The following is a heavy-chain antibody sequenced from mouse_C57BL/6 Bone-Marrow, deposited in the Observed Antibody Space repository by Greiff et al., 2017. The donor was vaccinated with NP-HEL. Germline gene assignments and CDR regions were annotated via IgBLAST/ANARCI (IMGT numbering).Heavy chain of an antibody. D-gene: IGHD2-2*01. V-gene: IGHV1-64*01. J-gene: IGHJ2*01. Sequence: VKLQQSGAELVKPGASVKLSCKASGYTFTSYWMHWVKQRPGQGLEWIGMIHPNSGSTNYNEKFKSKATLTVDKSSSTAYMQLSSLTSEDSAVYYCATYGYDGGPFDYWGQGTTLTVSS. CDR3: ATYGYDGGPFDY. CDR1: GYTFTSYW. CDR2: IHPNSGST.